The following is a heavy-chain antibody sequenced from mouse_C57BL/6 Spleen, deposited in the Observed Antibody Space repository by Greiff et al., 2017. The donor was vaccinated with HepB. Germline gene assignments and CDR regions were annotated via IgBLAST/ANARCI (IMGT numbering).Heavy chain of an antibody. Sequence: QVHVKQPGAELVRPGSSVKLSCKASGYTFTSYWMHWVKQRPIQGLEWIGNIDPSDSETHYNQKFKDKATLTVDKSSSTAYMQLSSLTSEDSAVYYCARAGYSNNWYFDVWGTGTTVTVSS. CDR1: GYTFTSYW. D-gene: IGHD2-5*01. J-gene: IGHJ1*03. V-gene: IGHV1-52*01. CDR3: ARAGYSNNWYFDV. CDR2: IDPSDSET.